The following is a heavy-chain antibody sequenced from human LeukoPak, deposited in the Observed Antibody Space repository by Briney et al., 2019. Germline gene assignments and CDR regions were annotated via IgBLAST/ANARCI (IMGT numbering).Heavy chain of an antibody. J-gene: IGHJ4*02. CDR1: GFTFSSYA. CDR2: ISGSGGST. D-gene: IGHD6-6*01. Sequence: HTGGSLRLSCAASGFTFSSYAMSWVRQAPGKGLEWVSAISGSGGSTYYADSVKGRFTISRDNSKNTLYLQMNSLRAEDTAVYYCAKVSFIAARSSNDYWGQGTLVTVSS. V-gene: IGHV3-23*01. CDR3: AKVSFIAARSSNDY.